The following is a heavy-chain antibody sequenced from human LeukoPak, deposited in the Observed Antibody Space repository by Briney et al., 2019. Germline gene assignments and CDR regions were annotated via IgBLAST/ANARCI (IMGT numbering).Heavy chain of an antibody. CDR2: IKQDGSEK. CDR3: ARVSRRRYFDWLLSSYYMDV. J-gene: IGHJ6*03. D-gene: IGHD3-9*01. CDR1: GFTFSSYW. Sequence: GGSLRLSCAASGFTFSSYWMSWVRQAPGKGLEWVANIKQDGSEKYYVDSVKGRFTISRDNAKNSLYLQMNSLRAEDTAVYYCARVSRRRYFDWLLSSYYMDVWGKGTTVTISS. V-gene: IGHV3-7*01.